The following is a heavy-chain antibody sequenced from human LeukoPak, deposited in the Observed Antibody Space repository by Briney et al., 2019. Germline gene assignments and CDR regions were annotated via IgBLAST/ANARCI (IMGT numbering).Heavy chain of an antibody. CDR1: GGSMSSYY. D-gene: IGHD1-26*01. CDR2: IYYSGST. CDR3: ARDGQVGDGDY. V-gene: IGHV4-59*01. J-gene: IGHJ4*02. Sequence: PSETLSLTCTVSGGSMSSYYWSWIRQPPGKGLEWIGYIYYSGSTKYNPSLKSRVTISVDTSKNQFSLKLSSVTAADTAVYYCARDGQVGDGDYWGQGTLVTVSS.